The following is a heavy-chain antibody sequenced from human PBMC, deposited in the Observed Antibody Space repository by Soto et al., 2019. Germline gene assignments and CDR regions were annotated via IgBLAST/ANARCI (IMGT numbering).Heavy chain of an antibody. CDR2: ISSISTYI. J-gene: IGHJ4*02. CDR3: VRTADSSYAEVFDY. CDR1: GFTFSGHT. V-gene: IGHV3-21*01. Sequence: ESGGGLVKPGGSLRLSCAASGFTFSGHTMNWVRQAPGKGLEWVSSISSISTYIYYADSVRGRFTISRDNAKNSLYLQMNSRRAEDTAVYYCVRTADSSYAEVFDYWGQGTLVTVSS. D-gene: IGHD1-26*01.